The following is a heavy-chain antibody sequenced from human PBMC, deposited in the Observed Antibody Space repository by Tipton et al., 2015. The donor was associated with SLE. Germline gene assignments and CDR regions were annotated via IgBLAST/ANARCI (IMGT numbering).Heavy chain of an antibody. J-gene: IGHJ4*02. Sequence: QLVQSGAEVKKPGASVKVSCKASGYTFTGYYMHWVRQAPGQGLEWMGWINPNSGGTNDAQKFQGRVTMTRDTSISTAYMELSRLRSDDTAVYYCAKDESMVRGLTIKSGYEYWGQGTPVTVSS. CDR1: GYTFTGYY. D-gene: IGHD3-10*01. CDR2: INPNSGGT. CDR3: AKDESMVRGLTIKSGYEY. V-gene: IGHV1-2*02.